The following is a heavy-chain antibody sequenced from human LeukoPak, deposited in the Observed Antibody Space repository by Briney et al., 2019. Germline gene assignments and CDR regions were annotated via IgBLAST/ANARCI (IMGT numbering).Heavy chain of an antibody. CDR3: ARLRRGY. Sequence: GGSLRLSCAASGLTVTSNHMSWVRQAPGKGLEWASLIKSDGTTEYADSVKGRFTISRDNSKNTLFLQMNSLRVEDTAVYYCARLRRGYWGRGTPVTISS. CDR2: IKSDGTT. V-gene: IGHV3-53*01. CDR1: GLTVTSNH. J-gene: IGHJ4*02.